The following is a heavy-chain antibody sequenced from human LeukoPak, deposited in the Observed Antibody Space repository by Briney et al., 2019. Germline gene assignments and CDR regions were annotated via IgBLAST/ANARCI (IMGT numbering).Heavy chain of an antibody. CDR1: GGSISSYY. CDR3: ARASSGYNDY. CDR2: IYYSGST. D-gene: IGHD3-22*01. Sequence: SETLSLTCTVSGGSISSYYWSWIRQPPGKGLEWIGYIYYSGSTNYNPSLKSRVTISVDTSKNQFSLKLSSVTAADTAVYYCARASSGYNDYWGQGTLVTVSS. V-gene: IGHV4-59*01. J-gene: IGHJ4*02.